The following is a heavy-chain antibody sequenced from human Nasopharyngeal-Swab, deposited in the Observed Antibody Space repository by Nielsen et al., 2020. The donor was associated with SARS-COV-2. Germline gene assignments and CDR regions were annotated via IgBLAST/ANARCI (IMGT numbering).Heavy chain of an antibody. Sequence: GGSLRLSCAASGFSFSSYAMQWVRQAPGKGLEWVALMAYDGSYEHYADSVKGRFSISRDNSKNTLFLQMNSLRREDTAVYYCAPRPVWGSAAVDYWGQGTLVTVSS. CDR2: MAYDGSYE. J-gene: IGHJ4*02. CDR3: APRPVWGSAAVDY. V-gene: IGHV3-30*04. CDR1: GFSFSSYA. D-gene: IGHD6-25*01.